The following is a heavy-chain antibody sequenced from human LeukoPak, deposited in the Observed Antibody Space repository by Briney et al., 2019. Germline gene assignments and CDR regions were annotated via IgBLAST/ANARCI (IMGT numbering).Heavy chain of an antibody. D-gene: IGHD5-12*01. V-gene: IGHV3-30*02. CDR2: IRYDGSNK. CDR1: GFTFSSYG. Sequence: GGSLRLSCAASGFTFSSYGMHWVRQAPGKGLEWVAFIRYDGSNKYYADSVEGRFTISRDNSKNTLYLQMNSLRAEDTAVYYCAKVHSGYDPFDYWGQGTLVTVSS. J-gene: IGHJ4*02. CDR3: AKVHSGYDPFDY.